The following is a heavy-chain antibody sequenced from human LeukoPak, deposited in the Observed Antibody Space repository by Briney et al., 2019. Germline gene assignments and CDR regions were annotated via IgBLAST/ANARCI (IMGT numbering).Heavy chain of an antibody. Sequence: GASVKVSCKASGYTFTSYGISWVRQAPGQGLEWMGWISAYNGNTNYAQKLQGRVTMTTDTSTSTAYMELRSLRSDDTAVYYCAREETDYVWGSSLDYWGQGTLVTVSS. V-gene: IGHV1-18*01. CDR3: AREETDYVWGSSLDY. CDR1: GYTFTSYG. D-gene: IGHD3-16*01. J-gene: IGHJ4*02. CDR2: ISAYNGNT.